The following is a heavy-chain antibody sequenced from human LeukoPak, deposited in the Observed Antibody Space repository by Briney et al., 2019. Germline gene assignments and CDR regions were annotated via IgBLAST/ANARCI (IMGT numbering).Heavy chain of an antibody. V-gene: IGHV3-53*01. CDR3: ARPFPSWYGPRYFDY. J-gene: IGHJ4*02. Sequence: GGSLRLSCAASGFTVSSNYMSWVRQAPGKGLEWVSVIYSGGSTYYADSVKGRFTISRDNSKNTLYLQMNSLRAEDTAVYYCARPFPSWYGPRYFDYWGQGTLVTVSP. D-gene: IGHD6-13*01. CDR2: IYSGGST. CDR1: GFTVSSNY.